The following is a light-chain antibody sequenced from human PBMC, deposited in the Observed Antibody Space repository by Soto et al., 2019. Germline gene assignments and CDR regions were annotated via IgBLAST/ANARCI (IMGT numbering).Light chain of an antibody. V-gene: IGKV3-20*01. CDR1: QSVSSSY. CDR3: QQYGSSPRT. Sequence: EIVLTQSPGTLSLSPGERATLSCRVSQSVSSSYLAWYQQKPGQAPRLLIYGASSRATGIPDRFSGSGSGTDSTLTISRLEPEDFAVYYCQQYGSSPRTFGQGTKVEIK. CDR2: GAS. J-gene: IGKJ1*01.